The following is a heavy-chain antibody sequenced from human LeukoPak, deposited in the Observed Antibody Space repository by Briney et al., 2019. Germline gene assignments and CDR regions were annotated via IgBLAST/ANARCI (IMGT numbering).Heavy chain of an antibody. CDR3: ARDPPVRGALGLFDY. D-gene: IGHD3-10*02. CDR2: ISSSGSTI. J-gene: IGHJ4*02. Sequence: PGGSLRLSCAASGFTFSSYEMNWVRQAPGKGLEWVSYISSSGSTIYYADSVKGRFTISRDNAKNSLYLQMNSLRAEDTAVYYCARDPPVRGALGLFDYWGQETLVTVSS. V-gene: IGHV3-48*03. CDR1: GFTFSSYE.